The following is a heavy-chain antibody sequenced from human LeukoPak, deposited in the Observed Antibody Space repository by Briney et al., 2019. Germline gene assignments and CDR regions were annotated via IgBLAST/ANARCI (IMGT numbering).Heavy chain of an antibody. Sequence: GGSLRLSCAASGFTFSSYSMNWVRQAPGKGLEWVSSINSRSSYVYYADSVKGRFTISRDNAKNSLYLQMNSLRAEDTAVYYCARDVRYYDSSGYYDYWGQGTLVTVSS. V-gene: IGHV3-21*01. CDR1: GFTFSSYS. CDR3: ARDVRYYDSSGYYDY. D-gene: IGHD3-22*01. J-gene: IGHJ4*02. CDR2: INSRSSYV.